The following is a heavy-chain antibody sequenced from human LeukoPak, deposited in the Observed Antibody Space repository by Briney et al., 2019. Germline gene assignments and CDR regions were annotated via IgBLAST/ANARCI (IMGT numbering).Heavy chain of an antibody. CDR3: ATGHTAMVRG. Sequence: GGSLRLSCAASGFTFSSYAMSWVRQAPGKGLEWVSAISGSGGSTYYADSVKGRFTISRDNAKNSLYLQMNSLRAEDTAVYYCATGHTAMVRGWGQGTLVTVSS. CDR1: GFTFSSYA. J-gene: IGHJ4*02. D-gene: IGHD5-18*01. V-gene: IGHV3-23*01. CDR2: ISGSGGST.